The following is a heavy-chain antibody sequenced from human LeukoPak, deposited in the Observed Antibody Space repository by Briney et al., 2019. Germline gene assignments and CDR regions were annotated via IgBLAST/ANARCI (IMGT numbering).Heavy chain of an antibody. V-gene: IGHV3-30-3*01. CDR3: AREPYSSGWYFSYYFDY. CDR2: ISYDGSNK. CDR1: GFTFSNYA. Sequence: GGSLRLSCAASGFTFSNYAMHWVRQAPGKGLEWVAVISYDGSNKYYADSVKGRFTISRDNSKNTLYLQVNSLRVEDTAVYYCAREPYSSGWYFSYYFDYWGQGTLVTVSS. J-gene: IGHJ4*02. D-gene: IGHD6-19*01.